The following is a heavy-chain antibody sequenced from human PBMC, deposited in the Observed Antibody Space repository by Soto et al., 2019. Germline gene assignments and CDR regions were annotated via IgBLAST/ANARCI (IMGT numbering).Heavy chain of an antibody. CDR1: GYTFTSYY. Sequence: ASVKVSCKASGYTFTSYYMHWLRQAPGQGLEWMGIINPSGGSTSYAQKFQGRVTMTRDTSTSTVYMELSSLRSEDTAVYYCARDFRAPLEWLQCGYWGQGTLVTVSS. V-gene: IGHV1-46*01. CDR3: ARDFRAPLEWLQCGY. J-gene: IGHJ4*02. CDR2: INPSGGST. D-gene: IGHD5-12*01.